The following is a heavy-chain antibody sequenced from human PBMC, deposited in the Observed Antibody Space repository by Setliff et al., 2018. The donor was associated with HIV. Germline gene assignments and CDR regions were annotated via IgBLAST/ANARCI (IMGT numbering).Heavy chain of an antibody. CDR1: GFIVSDTH. V-gene: IGHV3-53*01. CDR2: IYSDGRT. D-gene: IGHD3-16*01. Sequence: PGGSLRLSCAASGFIVSDTHMTWVRQAPGKGLEWVPFIYSDGRTYYAESVKGRFTISRDDSKSTLYLQMHSLRVEDTAAYYCAKGVKWLDPWGQGIQVTVSS. J-gene: IGHJ5*02. CDR3: AKGVKWLDP.